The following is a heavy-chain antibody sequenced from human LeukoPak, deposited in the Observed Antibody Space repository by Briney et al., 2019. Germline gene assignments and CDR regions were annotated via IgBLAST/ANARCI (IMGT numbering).Heavy chain of an antibody. J-gene: IGHJ6*03. V-gene: IGHV1-18*01. D-gene: IGHD6-25*01. CDR1: GYTFTSYG. CDR3: ARTYSSGYYYYYYYMDV. Sequence: ASVTVSCKASGYTFTSYGISWVRQAPGQGLEWMGWISAYNGNTNYAQKLQGRVTMTTDTSTSTAYMELRSLRSDDTAVYYCARTYSSGYYYYYYYMDVWGKGTTVTISS. CDR2: ISAYNGNT.